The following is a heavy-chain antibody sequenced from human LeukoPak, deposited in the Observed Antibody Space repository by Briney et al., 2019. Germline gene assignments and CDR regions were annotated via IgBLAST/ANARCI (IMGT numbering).Heavy chain of an antibody. CDR1: GFTFSSYA. D-gene: IGHD2-2*01. CDR2: ISGSGGST. J-gene: IGHJ4*02. Sequence: PGGSLRLSCAASGFTFSSYAMSWVRQAPGKGLEWVSAISGSGGSTYYADSVKGRFTISRDNSKNTLYLQMNSLRAEDTAVYYCAKFFPLYCSSTSCYADYWGQGTLVTVSS. V-gene: IGHV3-23*01. CDR3: AKFFPLYCSSTSCYADY.